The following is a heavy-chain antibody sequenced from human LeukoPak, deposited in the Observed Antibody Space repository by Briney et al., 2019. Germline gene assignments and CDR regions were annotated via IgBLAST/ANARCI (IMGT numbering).Heavy chain of an antibody. CDR1: GFTFSSYW. D-gene: IGHD3-10*01. V-gene: IGHV3-7*01. CDR3: ARAKPKNMVRGLIMRRESRYYFDY. Sequence: PGGSLRLSCAASGFTFSSYWMTWVRQAPGKGLEWVANINQGGSEKYYVDSVKGRFTISRDNAKNSLYLQMNSLRVDDTAVYYCARAKPKNMVRGLIMRRESRYYFDYWGQGTLVTVSS. CDR2: INQGGSEK. J-gene: IGHJ4*02.